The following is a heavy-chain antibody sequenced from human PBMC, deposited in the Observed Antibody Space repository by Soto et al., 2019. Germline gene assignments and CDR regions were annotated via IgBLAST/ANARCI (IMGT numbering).Heavy chain of an antibody. Sequence: ASVKVSCKASGDTDTNYVISWVRQAPGQGLEWMGWINPNSGGTNYAQKFQGWVTMTRDTSISTAYMELSRLRSDDTAVYYCAREKHYGMDVWGQGTTVTVSS. CDR2: INPNSGGT. CDR3: AREKHYGMDV. CDR1: GDTDTNYV. V-gene: IGHV1-2*04. J-gene: IGHJ6*02.